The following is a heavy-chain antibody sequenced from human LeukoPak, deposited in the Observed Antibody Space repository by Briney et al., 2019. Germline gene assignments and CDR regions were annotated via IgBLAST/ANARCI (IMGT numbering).Heavy chain of an antibody. J-gene: IGHJ6*02. Sequence: SETLSLTCTVSGASISSNDGSWVRQPPGKGLEWGGYIYYGGSTNYNPSLKSRVTISVDTSKNQFSLKLSSVTAADTAVYYCARLNVRGCSGGSCYLPAHYYYYGMDVWGQGTTVTVSS. CDR1: GASISSND. CDR3: ARLNVRGCSGGSCYLPAHYYYYGMDV. V-gene: IGHV4-59*08. CDR2: IYYGGST. D-gene: IGHD2-15*01.